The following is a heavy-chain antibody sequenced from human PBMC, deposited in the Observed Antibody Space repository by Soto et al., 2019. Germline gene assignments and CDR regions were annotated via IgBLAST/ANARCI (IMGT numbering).Heavy chain of an antibody. D-gene: IGHD3-10*01. J-gene: IGHJ6*02. Sequence: SETLSLTCTVSGGSISSSSYYWGWIRQPPGKGLEWIGSIYYSGSTYYNPSLKSRVTISVDTSKNQFSLKLSSVNAADTAVYYCARQEGGVLLWFGELLSGSHYGMDVWGQGTTVTVSS. CDR2: IYYSGST. CDR3: ARQEGGVLLWFGELLSGSHYGMDV. V-gene: IGHV4-39*01. CDR1: GGSISSSSYY.